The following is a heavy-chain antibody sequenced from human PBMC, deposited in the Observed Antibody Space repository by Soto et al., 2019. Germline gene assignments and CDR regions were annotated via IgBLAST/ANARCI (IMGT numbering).Heavy chain of an antibody. J-gene: IGHJ6*02. V-gene: IGHV3-11*01. CDR1: GFTLSGYY. CDR3: ARARPDIVQMVGETPGYYGMGV. CDR2: VSGSGATT. Sequence: GGSLRLSCAGSGFTLSGYYMSWNRQAPGKGLEWVSYVSGSGATTYDADYVKGRFTISRDNAKNSLYLHLNNLSVADTAVYYCARARPDIVQMVGETPGYYGMGVWGPGTTVTVSS. D-gene: IGHD2-8*01.